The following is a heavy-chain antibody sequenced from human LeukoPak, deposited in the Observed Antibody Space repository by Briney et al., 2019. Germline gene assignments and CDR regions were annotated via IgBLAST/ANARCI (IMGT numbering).Heavy chain of an antibody. CDR3: TRDGDTSGYSD. Sequence: GGSLRLSCAASEFTFSSYWMGWVRQAPGKGLKWVANINQDGSEKYYVDSVVGRFTISRDNAKNSLYLQMNSLRAEDTAIYYCTRDGDTSGYSDWGQGTRVTVSS. V-gene: IGHV3-7*01. CDR1: EFTFSSYW. D-gene: IGHD3-22*01. CDR2: INQDGSEK. J-gene: IGHJ4*02.